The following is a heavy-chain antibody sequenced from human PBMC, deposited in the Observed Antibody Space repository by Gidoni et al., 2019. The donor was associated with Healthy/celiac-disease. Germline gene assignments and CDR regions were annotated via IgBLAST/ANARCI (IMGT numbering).Heavy chain of an antibody. CDR2: IVVGSGNT. J-gene: IGHJ6*02. V-gene: IGHV1-58*02. D-gene: IGHD3-10*01. CDR3: AAGITMVRGVIGYYYYYGMDV. CDR1: GFTFTSSA. Sequence: QMQLVQSGPEVKKPGTSVKVSCKASGFTFTSSAMQWGRQARGQRRERIGWIVVGSGNTNDAQKFQERVTITRDMSTSTAYMELSSLRSEDTAVYYCAAGITMVRGVIGYYYYYGMDVWGQGTTVTVSS.